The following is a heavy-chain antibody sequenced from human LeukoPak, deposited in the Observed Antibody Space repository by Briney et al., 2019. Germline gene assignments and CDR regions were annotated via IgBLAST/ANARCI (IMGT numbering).Heavy chain of an antibody. CDR3: ATEGYYGSTFDY. CDR2: FDPEDGET. J-gene: IGHJ4*02. Sequence: ASVKVSCKVSGYTLTELSMHWLRQAPGKGLEWMGGFDPEDGETIYAQKFQSRVTMTEDTSTDTAYMELSSLRSEDTAVYYCATEGYYGSTFDYWGQGTLVTVSS. D-gene: IGHD3-10*01. CDR1: GYTLTELS. V-gene: IGHV1-24*01.